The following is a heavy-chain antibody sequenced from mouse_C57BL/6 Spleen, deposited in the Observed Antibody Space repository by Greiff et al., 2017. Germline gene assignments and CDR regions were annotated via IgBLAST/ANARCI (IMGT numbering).Heavy chain of an antibody. CDR1: GFTFSDYG. J-gene: IGHJ4*01. CDR3: ARETYYYGSSSFYYAMDY. V-gene: IGHV5-17*01. Sequence: EVQGVESGGGLVKPGGSLKLSCAASGFTFSDYGMHWVRQAPEKGLEWVAYISSGSSTIYYADTVKGRFTISRDNAKNTLFLQMTSLRSEDTAMYYCARETYYYGSSSFYYAMDYWGQGTSVTVSS. CDR2: ISSGSSTI. D-gene: IGHD1-1*01.